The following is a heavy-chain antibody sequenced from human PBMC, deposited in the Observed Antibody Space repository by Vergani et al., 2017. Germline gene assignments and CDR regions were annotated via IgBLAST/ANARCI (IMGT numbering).Heavy chain of an antibody. J-gene: IGHJ6*02. V-gene: IGHV1-69*13. Sequence: QVQLVQSGAEVKKPGSSVKVSCKASGGTFSSYAISWVRQAPGQGLEWMGRIIPIFGTANYAQKFQGRATITADESTSTAYMELSSLRSEDTAVYYCARAGDVSRGVRGVAMDVWGQGTTVTVSS. CDR3: ARAGDVSRGVRGVAMDV. CDR1: GGTFSSYA. D-gene: IGHD3-10*01. CDR2: IIPIFGTA.